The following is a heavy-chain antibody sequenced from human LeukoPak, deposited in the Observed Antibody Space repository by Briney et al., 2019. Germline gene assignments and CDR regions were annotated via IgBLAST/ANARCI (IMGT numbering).Heavy chain of an antibody. D-gene: IGHD6-13*01. J-gene: IGHJ4*02. Sequence: GGSLRLTCAASGFSFSDFYMSWIRRAPGKGLEWVSYISSRGSTIDYADSVKGRFTISRDNAKNSVYLHMNSVRAEDTAVYYCARTYSSSWRDFDYWGQGALATVSS. CDR3: ARTYSSSWRDFDY. CDR2: ISSRGSTI. CDR1: GFSFSDFY. V-gene: IGHV3-11*01.